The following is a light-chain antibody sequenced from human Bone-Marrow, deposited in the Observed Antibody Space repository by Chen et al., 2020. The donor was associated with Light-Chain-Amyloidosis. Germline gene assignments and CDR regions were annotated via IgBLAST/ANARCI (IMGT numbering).Light chain of an antibody. CDR2: EVT. Sequence: QSALTQPASVSGSPGQSITISCPGTSSDVGGDNHVSWYQQHPDKAPKLMIYEVTNRPSWVPDRFSGATSDNTASLTISGLQTEDDADYFCSSYTITNTLVFGSGTRFTVL. J-gene: IGLJ1*01. CDR3: SSYTITNTLV. V-gene: IGLV2-14*01. CDR1: SSDVGGDNH.